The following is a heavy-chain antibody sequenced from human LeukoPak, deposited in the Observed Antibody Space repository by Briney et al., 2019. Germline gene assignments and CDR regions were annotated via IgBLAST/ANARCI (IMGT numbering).Heavy chain of an antibody. D-gene: IGHD3-16*01. CDR3: ARDPYGGFDY. Sequence: GGSLRLSCAASGFTFSSYIMNWVRQAPGKGLEWVSSISSSSSYIYYADSVKGRFTISRNNAKNSLYLQMNSLRAEDTAVYYCARDPYGGFDYWGQGTLVTVSS. J-gene: IGHJ4*02. V-gene: IGHV3-21*01. CDR2: ISSSSSYI. CDR1: GFTFSSYI.